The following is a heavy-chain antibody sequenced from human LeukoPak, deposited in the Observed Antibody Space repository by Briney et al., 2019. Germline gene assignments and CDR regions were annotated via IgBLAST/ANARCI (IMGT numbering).Heavy chain of an antibody. Sequence: SETLSLTCAVYGGSFSGYYWSWIRQSPGKGLECVGYIHYTGSTNYNPSLKSRVTISVETSKNQFSLKLKSVTAADTAVYYCARGGYYGSGNDFRFDPWGQGTLVTVSS. J-gene: IGHJ5*02. CDR2: IHYTGST. V-gene: IGHV4-59*01. CDR3: ARGGYYGSGNDFRFDP. CDR1: GGSFSGYY. D-gene: IGHD3-10*01.